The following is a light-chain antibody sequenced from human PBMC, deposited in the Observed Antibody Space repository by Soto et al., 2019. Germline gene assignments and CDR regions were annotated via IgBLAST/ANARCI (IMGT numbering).Light chain of an antibody. Sequence: HSVLTQPASVSGSPGQSITISCTGTSSDVGGYNYVSWYQQHPGKAPKLMIYDVSNRPSGVSNRFSGSKSGNTASLTISGLQAEDEADYYCSSYTSSSTLGVVFGGGTKLTVL. CDR1: SSDVGGYNY. J-gene: IGLJ2*01. CDR2: DVS. V-gene: IGLV2-14*01. CDR3: SSYTSSSTLGVV.